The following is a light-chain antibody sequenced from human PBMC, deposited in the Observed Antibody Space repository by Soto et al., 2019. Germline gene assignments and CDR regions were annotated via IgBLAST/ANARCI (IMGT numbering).Light chain of an antibody. Sequence: DIQMTQSPSSLSASVGDRVTITCRASQSISSYLNWYQQNPGKAPKLLIYAESSLQSGVPSRFSGSVSGTDFALTISSLQPEDFATYYCQQSYSTPPTLGQGTKVEVK. J-gene: IGKJ1*01. CDR1: QSISSY. CDR2: AES. CDR3: QQSYSTPPT. V-gene: IGKV1-39*01.